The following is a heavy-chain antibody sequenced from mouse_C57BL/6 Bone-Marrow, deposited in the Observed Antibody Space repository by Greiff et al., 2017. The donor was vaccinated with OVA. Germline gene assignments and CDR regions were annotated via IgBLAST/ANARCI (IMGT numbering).Heavy chain of an antibody. CDR1: GYTFTSYW. CDR3: AREDGLLFAY. CDR2: IYPGSGST. V-gene: IGHV1-55*01. Sequence: QVQLQQPGAELVKPGASVKMSCKASGYTFTSYWITWVKQRPGQGLEWIGDIYPGSGSTNYNEKFQSKATVTVDTYSSTAYMQLSSLTSEDSAVYYCAREDGLLFAYWGQGTLVTVSA. J-gene: IGHJ3*01. D-gene: IGHD2-3*01.